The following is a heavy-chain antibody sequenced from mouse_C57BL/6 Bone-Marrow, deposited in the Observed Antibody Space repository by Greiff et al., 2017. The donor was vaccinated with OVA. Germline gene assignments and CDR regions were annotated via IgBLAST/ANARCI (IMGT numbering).Heavy chain of an antibody. D-gene: IGHD2-4*01. J-gene: IGHJ1*03. CDR2: IDPANGNT. Sequence: VQLKESVAELVRPGASVKLSCTASGFNIKNTYMHWVKQRPEQGLEWIGRIDPANGNTKYAPKFQGKATITADTSSNTAYLQLSSLTSEDTAIYYCATVYDYNWYFDVWGTGTTVTVSS. CDR1: GFNIKNTY. V-gene: IGHV14-3*01. CDR3: ATVYDYNWYFDV.